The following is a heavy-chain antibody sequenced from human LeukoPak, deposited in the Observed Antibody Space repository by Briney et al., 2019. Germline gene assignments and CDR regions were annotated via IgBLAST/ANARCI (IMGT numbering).Heavy chain of an antibody. Sequence: RGSLRLSCVASGFTFSSDMMYWGHQAAGKGLGCVSSISSSISYIYYADSVKGRFTISRDNAKNSLYLQMNSLRAEDTAVYYCARDASSSGLYFDYWGQGTLVTLSS. D-gene: IGHD6-19*01. CDR2: ISSSISYI. CDR3: ARDASSSGLYFDY. J-gene: IGHJ4*02. V-gene: IGHV3-21*01. CDR1: GFTFSSDM.